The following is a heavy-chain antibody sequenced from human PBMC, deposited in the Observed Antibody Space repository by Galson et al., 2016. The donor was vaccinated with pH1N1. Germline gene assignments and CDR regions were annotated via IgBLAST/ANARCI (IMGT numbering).Heavy chain of an antibody. D-gene: IGHD5-12*01. V-gene: IGHV1-69*13. CDR2: IIGMFAKT. CDR1: GGTFSSFG. Sequence: SVKVSCKASGGTFSSFGISWVRQAPGQGLEWMGGIIGMFAKTNYAQKFQGRVTITADELTSTAYMDLSSLTSEDTAVYYCARDRGYTSSRSLGFDSWGHGTLVTVSS. CDR3: ARDRGYTSSRSLGFDS. J-gene: IGHJ4*01.